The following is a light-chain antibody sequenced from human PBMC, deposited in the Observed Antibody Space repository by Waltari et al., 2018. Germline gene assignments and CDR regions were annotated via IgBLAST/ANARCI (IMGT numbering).Light chain of an antibody. CDR1: QSVSSN. V-gene: IGKV3-15*01. CDR3: QQYNDWPKT. CDR2: GAS. Sequence: EIVMTQSPATLSVSPGDRATLPCRASQSVSSNLAWYQQRPGQAPRLPIYGASTRATGIPARFSGSGCGTEFTLTISGLQSEDFAVYFCQQYNDWPKTFGQGTKVEIK. J-gene: IGKJ1*01.